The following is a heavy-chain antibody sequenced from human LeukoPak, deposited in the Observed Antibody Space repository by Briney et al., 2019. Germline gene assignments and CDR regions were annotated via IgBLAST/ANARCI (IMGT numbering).Heavy chain of an antibody. CDR2: INPSGGST. J-gene: IGHJ4*02. D-gene: IGHD1-26*01. CDR1: GYTFTSYY. CDR3: ARDVSILISGSYYFDY. Sequence: ASVKVSCKASGYTFTSYYMHWVRQAPGQGLEWMGIINPSGGSTSYAQKFQGRVTMTRDTSKNQFSLKLSSVTAADTAVYYCARDVSILISGSYYFDYWGQGTLVTVSS. V-gene: IGHV1-46*01.